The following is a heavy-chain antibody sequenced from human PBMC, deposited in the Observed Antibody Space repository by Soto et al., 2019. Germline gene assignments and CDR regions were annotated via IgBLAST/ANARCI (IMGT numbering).Heavy chain of an antibody. D-gene: IGHD2-15*01. CDR1: GFTFSSYA. CDR3: AKDPLYCSGGSCYFDAATYFDY. Sequence: EVQLLESGGGLVQPGGSLRLSCAASGFTFSSYAMSWVRQAPGKGLEWVSAISGSGGSTYYADSVKGRFTISRDNSKNTLYLLMNSLRAEDTAVYYCAKDPLYCSGGSCYFDAATYFDYWGQGTLVTVSS. J-gene: IGHJ4*02. CDR2: ISGSGGST. V-gene: IGHV3-23*01.